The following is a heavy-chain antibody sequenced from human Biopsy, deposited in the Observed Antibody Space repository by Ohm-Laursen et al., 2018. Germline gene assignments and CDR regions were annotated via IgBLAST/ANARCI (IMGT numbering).Heavy chain of an antibody. V-gene: IGHV3-21*01. CDR2: ITSGSSYI. Sequence: SLSLSCASSGFPFTNKKKKKKQHAPETELERDASITSGSSYIYYADSVKGRFTISRDNPKNSLYLQMNSLRADDSAVYFCVREQPALSGGGSWFDSWGQGTLVIVSS. CDR3: VREQPALSGGGSWFDS. J-gene: IGHJ5*01. CDR1: GFPFTNKK. D-gene: IGHD6-19*01.